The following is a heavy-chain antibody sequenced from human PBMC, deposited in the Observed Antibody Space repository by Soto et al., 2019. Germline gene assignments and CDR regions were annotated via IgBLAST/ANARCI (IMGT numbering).Heavy chain of an antibody. D-gene: IGHD2-15*01. Sequence: PVGSLRLSCAASGFTFSSYGMHWVRQAPGKGLEWVAVISYDGSNKYYADSVKGRFTISRDNSKNTLYLQMNSLRAEDTAVYYCAKDRGGGGCLTKNLASGGKETLAPFSS. CDR2: ISYDGSNK. V-gene: IGHV3-30*18. CDR3: AKDRGGGGCLTKNLAS. CDR1: GFTFSSYG. J-gene: IGHJ4*02.